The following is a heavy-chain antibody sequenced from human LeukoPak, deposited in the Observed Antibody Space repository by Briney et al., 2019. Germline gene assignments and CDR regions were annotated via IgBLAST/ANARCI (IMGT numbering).Heavy chain of an antibody. CDR2: INWNGDST. J-gene: IGHJ4*02. V-gene: IGHV3-20*04. D-gene: IGHD3-10*01. CDR3: ARDLSRSFSMIRGLIQHREFDF. CDR1: GFTFDDYG. Sequence: PGGSLRLSCAASGFTFDDYGVSWVRQAPGKGLEWVSGINWNGDSTGYVDSVKGRFTISRDNAKNSLYLQMNSLRAEDTAVYYCARDLSRSFSMIRGLIQHREFDFWGRGTLVTVSS.